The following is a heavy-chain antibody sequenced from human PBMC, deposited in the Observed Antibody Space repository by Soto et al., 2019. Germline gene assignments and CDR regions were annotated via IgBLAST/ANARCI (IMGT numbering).Heavy chain of an antibody. Sequence: SETLSLTCSVSGGSVSSGGYYWGWIRQTPGKGLEWIASMFHSGTKYYNPSLKHRVSISVDTSKNEISLKLSSSTAVDTTVYYYARRGESAAAIYWFDPLGQGILLKVSS. V-gene: IGHV4-39*01. D-gene: IGHD6-13*01. CDR3: ARRGESAAAIYWFDP. CDR2: MFHSGTK. CDR1: GGSVSSGGYY. J-gene: IGHJ5*02.